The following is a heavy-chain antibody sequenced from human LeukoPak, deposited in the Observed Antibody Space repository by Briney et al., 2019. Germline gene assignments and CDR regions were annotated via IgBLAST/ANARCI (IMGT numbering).Heavy chain of an antibody. Sequence: PGGSLRLSCAASGLTFSSYGMHWVRQAPGKGLEWVAVISYDGSNKYYADSVKGRFTISRDNSKNTLYLQMNSPRAEDTAVYYCAKEDCSSTSCYAGYFDYWGQGTLVAVSS. V-gene: IGHV3-30*18. CDR2: ISYDGSNK. D-gene: IGHD2-2*01. CDR1: GLTFSSYG. J-gene: IGHJ4*02. CDR3: AKEDCSSTSCYAGYFDY.